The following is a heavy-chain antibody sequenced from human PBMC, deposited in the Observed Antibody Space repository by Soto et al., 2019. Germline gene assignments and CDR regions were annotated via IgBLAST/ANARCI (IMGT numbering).Heavy chain of an antibody. V-gene: IGHV1-45*02. CDR2: ITPFNGNT. D-gene: IGHD3-10*01. CDR3: ARSNYYGSGSYYGRSGMDV. J-gene: IGHJ6*02. Sequence: SVKVSCKASGYTFTYRYLHWVRQAPGQALEWMGWITPFNGNTNYVQKFQDRVTITRDRSMSTAYMELSSLRSEDTAMYYCARSNYYGSGSYYGRSGMDVWGQGTTVTVSS. CDR1: GYTFTYRY.